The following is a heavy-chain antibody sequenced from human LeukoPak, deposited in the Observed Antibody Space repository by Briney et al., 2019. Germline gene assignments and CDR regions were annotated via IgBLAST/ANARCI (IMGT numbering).Heavy chain of an antibody. D-gene: IGHD3-3*01. Sequence: GESLKISFAASGFPFSSYWMSWVRPAPGKGLEWVANIKQDGSEKYYVDSVKGRFTISRDNAKNSLYLQMNSLRAEDTAVYYCARAGGAFWSGPSDYWGQGTLVTVSS. J-gene: IGHJ4*02. CDR3: ARAGGAFWSGPSDY. CDR1: GFPFSSYW. V-gene: IGHV3-7*01. CDR2: IKQDGSEK.